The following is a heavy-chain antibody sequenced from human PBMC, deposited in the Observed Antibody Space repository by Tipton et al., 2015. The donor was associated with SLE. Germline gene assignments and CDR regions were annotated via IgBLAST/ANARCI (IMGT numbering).Heavy chain of an antibody. CDR3: RRRRITMIRGVFALDY. CDR2: IYYTGNT. V-gene: IGHV4-34*01. CDR1: GGSFSGYY. J-gene: IGHJ4*02. Sequence: TLSLTCAVYGGSFSGYYWSWIRQPPGKGLEWIGYIYYTGNTHYNPSLKSRLTISVDTSLNQFSLELSSVTAADTAVYYCRRRRITMIRGVFALDYWGQGTLVTVSS. D-gene: IGHD3-10*01.